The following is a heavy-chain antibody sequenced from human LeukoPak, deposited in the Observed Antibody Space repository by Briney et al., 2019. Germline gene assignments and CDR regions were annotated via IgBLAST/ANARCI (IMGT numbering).Heavy chain of an antibody. CDR2: MYYSGST. Sequence: SETLSLTCTVSGGSISSYYWSWIRQPPGKGLEWIGYMYYSGSTNYNPSLKSRVTISVDTSKNQFSLKLSSVTAADTAVYYCARGRKLDTYYYYYYMDVWGKGTTVTVSS. CDR3: ARGRKLDTYYYYYYMDV. CDR1: GGSISSYY. D-gene: IGHD6-6*01. J-gene: IGHJ6*03. V-gene: IGHV4-59*01.